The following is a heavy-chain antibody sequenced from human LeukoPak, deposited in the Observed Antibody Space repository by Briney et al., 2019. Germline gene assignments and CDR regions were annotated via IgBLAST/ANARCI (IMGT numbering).Heavy chain of an antibody. CDR3: ATIHSRPY. CDR2: IKSGATTF. D-gene: IGHD2-15*01. J-gene: IGHJ4*02. CDR1: GFSFSDYY. Sequence: GGSLRLSCEASGFSFSDYYMTWIRQPPGKGLEWIAYIKSGATTFYYADSVKGRFTISRDDAKNSLFLQMNSLRAEDTAVYYCATIHSRPYWGQGTLDTVSS. V-gene: IGHV3-11*01.